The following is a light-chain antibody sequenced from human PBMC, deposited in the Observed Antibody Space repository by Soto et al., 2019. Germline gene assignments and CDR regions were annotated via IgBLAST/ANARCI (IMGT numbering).Light chain of an antibody. CDR1: QSVSRW. Sequence: DIQMTQSPSTLSASVGDTVTITCRASQSVSRWLNWYQQKSGKAPRLLIYEASNLEIGVPSRFSGSGSGTEFMLTITSLQPTDSATYYCQQFNSKVWNVGQGTKVEI. J-gene: IGKJ1*01. CDR3: QQFNSKVWN. CDR2: EAS. V-gene: IGKV1-5*01.